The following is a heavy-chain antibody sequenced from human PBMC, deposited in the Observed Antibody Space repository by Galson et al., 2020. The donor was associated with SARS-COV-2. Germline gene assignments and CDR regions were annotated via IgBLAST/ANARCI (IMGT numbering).Heavy chain of an antibody. Sequence: GGSLRLSCAASGFTFSSYSMNWVRQAPGKGLEWVSSISSSSSYIYYADSVKGRFTISRDNAKNSLYLQMNSLRAEDTAVYYCARGSGADIVAYSYFDYWGQGTLVTVSS. CDR1: GFTFSSYS. J-gene: IGHJ4*02. D-gene: IGHD5-12*01. V-gene: IGHV3-21*01. CDR2: ISSSSSYI. CDR3: ARGSGADIVAYSYFDY.